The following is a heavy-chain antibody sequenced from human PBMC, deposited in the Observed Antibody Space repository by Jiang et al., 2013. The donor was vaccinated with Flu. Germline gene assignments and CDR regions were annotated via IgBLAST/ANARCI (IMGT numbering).Heavy chain of an antibody. Sequence: RLSCAASGFTFSSYAMSWVRQAPGKGLEWVSAISGSGGSTYYADSVKGRFTISRDNSKNTLYLQMNSLRAEDTAVYYCAKRGVGIAVAGTFDYWGQGTLVTVSS. CDR1: GFTFSSYA. V-gene: IGHV3-23*01. CDR2: ISGSGGST. CDR3: AKRGVGIAVAGTFDY. J-gene: IGHJ4*02. D-gene: IGHD6-19*01.